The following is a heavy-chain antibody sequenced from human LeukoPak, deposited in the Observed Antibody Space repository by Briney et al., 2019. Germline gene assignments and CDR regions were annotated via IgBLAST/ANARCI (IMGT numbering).Heavy chain of an antibody. CDR1: GGSISSSSYY. J-gene: IGHJ6*03. CDR3: ARQPLRSGYDYYYYYYMDV. D-gene: IGHD3-3*01. Sequence: SETLSLTCTVSGGSISSSSYYWGWIRQPPGKGLEWIGSIYYSGSTYYNPSLKSRVTISVDTSKNQFSLKLSSVTAADTAVYYCARQPLRSGYDYYYYYYMDVWGKGTTVTVSS. CDR2: IYYSGST. V-gene: IGHV4-39*01.